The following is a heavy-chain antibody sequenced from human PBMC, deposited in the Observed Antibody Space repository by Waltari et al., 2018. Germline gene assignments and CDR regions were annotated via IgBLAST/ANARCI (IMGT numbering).Heavy chain of an antibody. Sequence: QVQLVQSGAEGKEPGASVKVSCKASGYTFTAHHIHWMGQAPGQGLEWMGWINPNSGDTNNAQKFEGRVTMTRDTSISTAYMELSRLRSDDTAMYYCARDREATYNVYYYYMDVWGKGTTVTVSS. D-gene: IGHD1-1*01. CDR1: GYTFTAHH. J-gene: IGHJ6*03. V-gene: IGHV1-2*02. CDR3: ARDREATYNVYYYYMDV. CDR2: INPNSGDT.